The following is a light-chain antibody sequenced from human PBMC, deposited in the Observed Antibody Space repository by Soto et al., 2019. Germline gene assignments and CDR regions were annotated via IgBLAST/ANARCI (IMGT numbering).Light chain of an antibody. CDR3: QQLNSYPIP. V-gene: IGKV1-8*01. J-gene: IGKJ5*01. CDR2: AAS. CDR1: QGISSY. Sequence: RMARCPWSLSASTGDRVTITCRASQGISSYLAWYQQKPGKAPKLLIYAASTLQSGVPSRFSGSGSGTDFTLTISSLQPEDFATYYCQQLNSYPIPFGQGTRLEIK.